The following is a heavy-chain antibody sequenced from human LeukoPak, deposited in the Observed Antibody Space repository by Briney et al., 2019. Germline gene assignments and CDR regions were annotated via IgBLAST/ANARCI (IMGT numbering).Heavy chain of an antibody. CDR2: IYYSGST. CDR3: ARDEVTTILDY. J-gene: IGHJ4*02. V-gene: IGHV4-39*07. CDR1: GGSISSSSYY. Sequence: SETLSLTCTVSGGSISSSSYYWGWIRQPPGKGLEWIGSIYYSGSTYYNPSLKSRVTISVDTSKNQFSLKLSSVTAADTAVYYCARDEVTTILDYWGQGTLVTVSS. D-gene: IGHD2/OR15-2a*01.